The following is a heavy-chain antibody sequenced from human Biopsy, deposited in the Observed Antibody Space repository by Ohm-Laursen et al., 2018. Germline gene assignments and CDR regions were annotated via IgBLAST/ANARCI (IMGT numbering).Heavy chain of an antibody. D-gene: IGHD1-26*01. CDR1: GGSISSYY. Sequence: GTLSLTCTVSGGSISSYYWSWIRRPPGKGLEWIGYIYYTGSTNYNPSLKSRVTISVDTSMNHLPLRLTSVTAADTAVYYCARHAPSYSGSYWRYFDLWGRGTLVTVSS. CDR2: IYYTGST. V-gene: IGHV4-59*08. CDR3: ARHAPSYSGSYWRYFDL. J-gene: IGHJ2*01.